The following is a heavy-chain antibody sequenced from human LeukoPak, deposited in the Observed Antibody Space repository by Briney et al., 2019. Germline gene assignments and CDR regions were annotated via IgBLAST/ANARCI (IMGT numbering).Heavy chain of an antibody. J-gene: IGHJ5*02. D-gene: IGHD3-22*01. CDR3: ARPRDMHYDSSGYYSNWFDP. V-gene: IGHV5-10-1*01. CDR2: IDPSDSYT. CDR1: GYSFTSYW. Sequence: GESLNISCKGSGYSFTSYWISWVRQMPGKGLEWMGRIDPSDSYTNYSPSFQGHVTISADKSISTAYLQWSSLKASDTAMYYCARPRDMHYDSSGYYSNWFDPWGQGTLVTVSS.